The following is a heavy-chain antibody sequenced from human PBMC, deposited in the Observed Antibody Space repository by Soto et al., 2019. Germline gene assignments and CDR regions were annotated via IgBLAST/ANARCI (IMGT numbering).Heavy chain of an antibody. D-gene: IGHD2-2*01. CDR2: IYPGDSDT. CDR1: GFTFTSYW. CDR3: AKHEGYCSSTTCSNFDY. J-gene: IGHJ4*02. Sequence: GESLKISCKASGFTFTSYWIAWVRQMPGKGLGWMGIIYPGDSDTSYSPSFQGQVTISADKSINTAYLQWSSLKASDTAMYYCAKHEGYCSSTTCSNFDYWGQGTLVTVSS. V-gene: IGHV5-51*01.